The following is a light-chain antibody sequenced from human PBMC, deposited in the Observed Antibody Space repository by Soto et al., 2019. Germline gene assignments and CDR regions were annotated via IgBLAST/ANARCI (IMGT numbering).Light chain of an antibody. J-gene: IGKJ1*01. CDR1: QSASSY. CDR3: QQRNNWPRT. CDR2: DAS. Sequence: EVVLTQSPATLSLSPGERATLSCRASQSASSYLAWYQQNPGQAPRLLIYDASNRATGIPARFSGSGSGTDFTLTISSLEPEDFAVYHCQQRNNWPRTFGQGTKVDIK. V-gene: IGKV3-11*01.